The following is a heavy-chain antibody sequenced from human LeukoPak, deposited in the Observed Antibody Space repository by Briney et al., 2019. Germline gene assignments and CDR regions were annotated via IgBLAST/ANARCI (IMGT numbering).Heavy chain of an antibody. CDR3: AREYSSGWYGGSDY. Sequence: SETLSLTCTVSGGSISSSSYYWGWIRQPPGKGLEWIGSIYYSGSTYYNPSLKSRVTISVDTSKNQFSLKLSSVTAADTAVYYCAREYSSGWYGGSDYWGQGTLATVSS. J-gene: IGHJ4*02. D-gene: IGHD6-19*01. V-gene: IGHV4-39*07. CDR1: GGSISSSSYY. CDR2: IYYSGST.